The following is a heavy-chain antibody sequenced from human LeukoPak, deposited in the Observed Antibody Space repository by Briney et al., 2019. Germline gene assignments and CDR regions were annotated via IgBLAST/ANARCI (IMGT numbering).Heavy chain of an antibody. CDR3: ARDQRARGGPTVPTIDY. J-gene: IGHJ4*02. CDR1: GFTFSDYP. CDR2: ISSSGSYT. V-gene: IGHV3-21*01. Sequence: GGSLRLSCAASGFTFSDYPLNWVRQAPGKGLEWVSSISSSGSYTYYADSVKGRFTVSRDNAKNSLYLQMNSLRAEDTAVYYCARDQRARGGPTVPTIDYWGQGTLVTVSS. D-gene: IGHD4-17*01.